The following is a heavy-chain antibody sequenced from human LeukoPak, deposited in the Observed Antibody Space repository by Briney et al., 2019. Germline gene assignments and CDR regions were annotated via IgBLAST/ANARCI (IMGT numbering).Heavy chain of an antibody. J-gene: IGHJ6*03. D-gene: IGHD6-13*01. Sequence: APVKVSCKASGYTFTAYYMHWVRQAPGQGLEWMGWINPNSGGTNYAQKFQGRVTMTRDTSISTAYMELSRLRSDDTAVYYCARGGGIAAPYYYYYMDVWGKGTTVTVSS. V-gene: IGHV1-2*02. CDR1: GYTFTAYY. CDR3: ARGGGIAAPYYYYYMDV. CDR2: INPNSGGT.